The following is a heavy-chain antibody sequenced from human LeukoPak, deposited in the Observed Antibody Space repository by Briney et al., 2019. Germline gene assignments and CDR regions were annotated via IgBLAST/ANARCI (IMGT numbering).Heavy chain of an antibody. D-gene: IGHD2-2*02. CDR2: IYTSGST. V-gene: IGHV4-4*07. CDR3: ARGYCSSTSCYTGNWFDP. CDR1: GGSISSYY. Sequence: SETLSLTCTVSGGSISSYYWSWIRQPAGKGLEWIGRIYTSGSTNYNPSLKSRVTMSVDTSKNQFSLKLSSVTAVDTAVYYCARGYCSSTSCYTGNWFDPWGQGTLVTVSS. J-gene: IGHJ5*02.